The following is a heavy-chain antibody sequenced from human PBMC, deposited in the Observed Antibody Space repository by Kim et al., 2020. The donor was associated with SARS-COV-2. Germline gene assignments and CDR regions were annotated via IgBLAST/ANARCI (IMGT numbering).Heavy chain of an antibody. V-gene: IGHV1-69*13. CDR3: ARAGVVRGVQNLYP. J-gene: IGHJ5*02. CDR2: IIPIFVTA. Sequence: SVKVSCKASGGTFSSYAISWVRQAPGQGLEWMGGIIPIFVTANYAQKFQGRVTITADESTSTAHMELSILRSEDMAVYYCARAGVVRGVQNLYPLGQGT. D-gene: IGHD3-10*01. CDR1: GGTFSSYA.